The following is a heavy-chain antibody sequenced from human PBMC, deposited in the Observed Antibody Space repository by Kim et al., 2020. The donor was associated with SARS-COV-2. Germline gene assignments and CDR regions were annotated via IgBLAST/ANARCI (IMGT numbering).Heavy chain of an antibody. V-gene: IGHV2-5*02. CDR1: GFSLSTSGVG. D-gene: IGHD3-10*01. CDR2: IYWDDDK. CDR3: AHSPQEVRGVIALYYFDY. J-gene: IGHJ4*02. Sequence: SGPTLVNPTQTLTLTCTFSGFSLSTSGVGVGWIRQPPGKALEWLALIYWDDDKRYSPSLKSRLTITKDTSKNQVVLTMTNMDPVDTATYYCAHSPQEVRGVIALYYFDYWGQGTLVTVSS.